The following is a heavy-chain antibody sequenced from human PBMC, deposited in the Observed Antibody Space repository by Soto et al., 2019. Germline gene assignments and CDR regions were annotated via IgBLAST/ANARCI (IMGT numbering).Heavy chain of an antibody. CDR1: GGTFSSYA. J-gene: IGHJ5*02. D-gene: IGHD3-22*01. CDR3: ARDAYYYDSSGPHHWLDP. Sequence: GASVKVSCKASGGTFSSYAISWVRQAPGQGLEWMGGIIPIFGTANYAQKFQGRVTITADKYTITAYMELSSLRSEDTAVYYCARDAYYYDSSGPHHWLDPWGQGTLVTVSS. CDR2: IIPIFGTA. V-gene: IGHV1-69*06.